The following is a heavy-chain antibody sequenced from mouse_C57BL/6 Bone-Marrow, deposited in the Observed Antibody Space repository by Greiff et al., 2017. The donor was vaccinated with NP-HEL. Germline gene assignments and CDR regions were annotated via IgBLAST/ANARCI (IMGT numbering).Heavy chain of an antibody. D-gene: IGHD2-3*01. J-gene: IGHJ3*01. V-gene: IGHV8-8*01. CDR3: ARIGWWLLRDAY. CDR2: IWWDDDK. CDR1: GFSMSTFGMG. Sequence: QVTLKVSGPGILQPSQNLSLTCSFSGFSMSTFGMGVGWICPPSGKGLEWLGNIWWDDDKYYNPALKSRLTISKDTSKNQVFLKIANVDTADTATYHCARIGWWLLRDAYWGQGTLVTVSA.